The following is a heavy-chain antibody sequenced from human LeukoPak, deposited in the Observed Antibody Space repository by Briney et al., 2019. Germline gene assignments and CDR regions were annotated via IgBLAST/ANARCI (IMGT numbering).Heavy chain of an antibody. D-gene: IGHD3-10*01. CDR3: ARGGGSGRGNWFDP. CDR1: GGSISPYY. Sequence: KPSEPLSLTCTVSGGSISPYYWSWIRQPPGKGLEWIGYVYYSGSTNYNPSLKSRVTISVDTSKSQFSLKLTSVTAADTAVYYCARGGGSGRGNWFDPWGQGSLVIVSS. V-gene: IGHV4-59*01. CDR2: VYYSGST. J-gene: IGHJ5*02.